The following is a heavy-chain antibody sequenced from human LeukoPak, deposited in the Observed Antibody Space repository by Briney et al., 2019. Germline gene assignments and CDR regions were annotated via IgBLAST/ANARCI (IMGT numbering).Heavy chain of an antibody. Sequence: SETLSLTCAVYGGSFSGYYWSWIRQHPGKGLEWIGYIYYSGSTYYNPSLKSRVTISVDTSKNQFSLKLSSVTAADTAVYYCARGSSYDFWSGYYRYDYYYYYGMDVWGQGTTVTVSS. V-gene: IGHV4-31*11. CDR3: ARGSSYDFWSGYYRYDYYYYYGMDV. CDR2: IYYSGST. D-gene: IGHD3-3*01. J-gene: IGHJ6*02. CDR1: GGSFSGYY.